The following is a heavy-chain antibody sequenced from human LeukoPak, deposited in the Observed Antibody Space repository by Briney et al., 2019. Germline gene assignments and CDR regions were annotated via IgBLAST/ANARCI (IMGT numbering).Heavy chain of an antibody. D-gene: IGHD4-17*01. CDR3: ARDYGDYSFDY. V-gene: IGHV4-39*07. CDR1: GGSISSSSYY. CDR2: INHSGST. Sequence: SETLSLTCTVSGGSISSSSYYWGWIRQPPGKGLEWIGEINHSGSTNYNPSLKSRVTISVDTSKNQFSLKLSSVTAADTAVYYCARDYGDYSFDYWGQGTLVTVSS. J-gene: IGHJ4*02.